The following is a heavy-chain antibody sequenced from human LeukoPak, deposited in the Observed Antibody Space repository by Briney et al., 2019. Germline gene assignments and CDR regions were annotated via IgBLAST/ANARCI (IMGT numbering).Heavy chain of an antibody. V-gene: IGHV1-69*13. Sequence: ASVTVSCKASGGTFSSYAISWVRQAPGQGLEWMGGIIPIFGTANYAQKFQGRVTITADESTSTAYMELSSLRSEDTAVYYCARGSEVAVAGPVWYYYGMDVWGQGTTVTVSS. J-gene: IGHJ6*02. CDR1: GGTFSSYA. D-gene: IGHD6-19*01. CDR3: ARGSEVAVAGPVWYYYGMDV. CDR2: IIPIFGTA.